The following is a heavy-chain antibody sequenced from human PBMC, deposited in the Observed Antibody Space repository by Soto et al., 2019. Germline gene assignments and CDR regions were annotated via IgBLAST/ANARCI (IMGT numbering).Heavy chain of an antibody. CDR1: GYSFASYW. CDR2: IDPTDSYT. V-gene: IGHV5-10-1*04. D-gene: IGHD6-6*01. J-gene: IGHJ6*02. CDR3: ARSEEQLVFYGMDV. Sequence: GESLKISCKGSGYSFASYWINWVREVPGKGLEWMGRIDPTDSYTNYSPSIQGQVTISADKSISTAYLQWSSLKASDTAMYYCARSEEQLVFYGMDVWGQGTTVTVSS.